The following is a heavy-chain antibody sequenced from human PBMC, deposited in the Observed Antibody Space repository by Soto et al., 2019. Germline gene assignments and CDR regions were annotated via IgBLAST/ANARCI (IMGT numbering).Heavy chain of an antibody. D-gene: IGHD2-21*01. CDR3: ARDVVWEGHYYYYMDV. Sequence: SETLSLTCTVSGGSISSGGYYWSWIRQHPGNGLEWIGYIYYSGSTYYKPSLKSRVTISVDTSKNQFSLKLSSVTAADTAVYYCARDVVWEGHYYYYMDVWGKGTTVTVSS. CDR1: GGSISSGGYY. J-gene: IGHJ6*03. V-gene: IGHV4-31*03. CDR2: IYYSGST.